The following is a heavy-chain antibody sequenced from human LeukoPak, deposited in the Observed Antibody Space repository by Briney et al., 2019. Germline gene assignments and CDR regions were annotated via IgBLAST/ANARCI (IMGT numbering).Heavy chain of an antibody. CDR3: ARKVVVAAHNWFDP. CDR1: GGSISSYY. J-gene: IGHJ5*02. CDR2: IYTSGST. Sequence: PSETLSLTCTVSGGSISSYYWSWIRQPAGKGLEWIGRIYTSGSTNYNPSLKSRVTMSVDTSKNQFSLKLSSVTAADTAVYYCARKVVVAAHNWFDPWGQGTLVTVSS. D-gene: IGHD2-15*01. V-gene: IGHV4-4*07.